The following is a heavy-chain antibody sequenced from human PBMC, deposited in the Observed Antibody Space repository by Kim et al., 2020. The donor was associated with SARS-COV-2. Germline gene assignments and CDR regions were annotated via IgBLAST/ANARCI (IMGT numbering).Heavy chain of an antibody. V-gene: IGHV3-7*01. CDR2: IKQDGSEK. D-gene: IGHD3-10*01. J-gene: IGHJ6*02. CDR1: GFTFSSYW. CDR3: ARELYYYGSGSTPYYYGMDV. Sequence: GGSLRLSCAASGFTFSSYWMSWVRQAPGKGLEWVANIKQDGSEKYYVDSVKGRFTISRDNAKNSLYLQMNSLRAEDTAVYYCARELYYYGSGSTPYYYGMDVWGQGTTVTVSS.